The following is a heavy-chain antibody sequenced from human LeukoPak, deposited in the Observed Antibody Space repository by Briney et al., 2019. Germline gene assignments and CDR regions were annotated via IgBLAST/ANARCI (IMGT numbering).Heavy chain of an antibody. J-gene: IGHJ4*02. D-gene: IGHD3-10*02. CDR1: GFTFNNFE. CDR3: ARRMFGLDS. CDR2: ISATGFTI. Sequence: QPGGSLRLSCAASGFTFNNFEMIWVRQAPGKGLEWLSYISATGFTIFYADSVRGRFTISRDNANNLLYLQVNSLRAEDTAVYYCARRMFGLDSWGQGTLVTVSS. V-gene: IGHV3-48*03.